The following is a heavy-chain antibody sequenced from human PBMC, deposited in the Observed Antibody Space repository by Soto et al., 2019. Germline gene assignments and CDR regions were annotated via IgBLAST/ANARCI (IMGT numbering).Heavy chain of an antibody. Sequence: GGSLRLSCAASGFTFSSYAMSWVRQAPGKGLEWVSAISCSGGSTYYADSVKGRFTISRDNSKNTLYLQMNSLRGEDTAVYYCAKDMGPYTWYWETNLDYWGQGTLVTGSS. CDR2: ISCSGGST. J-gene: IGHJ4*02. CDR3: AKDMGPYTWYWETNLDY. D-gene: IGHD2-2*02. CDR1: GFTFSSYA. V-gene: IGHV3-23*01.